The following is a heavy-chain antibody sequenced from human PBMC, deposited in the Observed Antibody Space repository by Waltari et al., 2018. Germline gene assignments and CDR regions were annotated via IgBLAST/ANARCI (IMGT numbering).Heavy chain of an antibody. CDR3: ATPRRIVVVPAAIHY. CDR1: GFTFSSSA. Sequence: QVQLVESGGGVVQPGRSLRLSCAASGFTFSSSAMHWVRQAPGKGLEWVAVISYDGSNKYYADSVKGRFTISRDNSKNTLYLQMNSLRAEDTAVYYCATPRRIVVVPAAIHYWGQGTLVTVSS. D-gene: IGHD2-2*02. J-gene: IGHJ4*02. V-gene: IGHV3-30-3*01. CDR2: ISYDGSNK.